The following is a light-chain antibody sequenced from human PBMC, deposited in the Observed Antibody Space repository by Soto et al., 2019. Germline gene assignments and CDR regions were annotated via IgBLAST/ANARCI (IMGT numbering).Light chain of an antibody. Sequence: EIVLTQSPPTLPLSPGERATLSCRASQSVATFLAWYQQRPGQAPRLLIYDASHRATGTPARFSGSGSGTDFTLTISTLEPEDFAVYFCQHRTDWPPICTFGQGTKVEIK. V-gene: IGKV3-11*01. CDR3: QHRTDWPPICT. J-gene: IGKJ2*02. CDR2: DAS. CDR1: QSVATF.